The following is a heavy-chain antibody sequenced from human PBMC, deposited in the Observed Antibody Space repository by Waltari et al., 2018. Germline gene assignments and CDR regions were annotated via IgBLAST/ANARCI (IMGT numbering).Heavy chain of an antibody. Sequence: EVQLLESGGGLVQPGGSLRLSCAASGFTFSSYAMIWVPQAPGKGLEWVSVIYSGGSTYYADSVKGRFTISRDNSKNTLYLQMNSLRAEDTAVYYCAKDPLGVAVDYYYYMDVWGKGTTVTVSS. CDR1: GFTFSSYA. J-gene: IGHJ6*03. CDR3: AKDPLGVAVDYYYYMDV. V-gene: IGHV3-23*03. D-gene: IGHD6-19*01. CDR2: IYSGGST.